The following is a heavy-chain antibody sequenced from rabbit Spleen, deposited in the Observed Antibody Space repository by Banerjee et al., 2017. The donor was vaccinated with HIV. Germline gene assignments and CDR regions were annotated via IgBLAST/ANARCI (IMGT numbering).Heavy chain of an antibody. Sequence: QSLEESGGGLVKPGESLTLNCKASGFSFNSGYEMCWVRQAPGKGLEWVACAYAGSSGSTYFATWAKGRFTISKTSSTTVTLRMTSLTAADTATYFCARDVSINGYDLWGPGTLVTVS. CDR1: GFSFNSGYE. J-gene: IGHJ4*01. CDR2: AYAGSSGST. V-gene: IGHV1S40*01. D-gene: IGHD1-1*01. CDR3: ARDVSINGYDL.